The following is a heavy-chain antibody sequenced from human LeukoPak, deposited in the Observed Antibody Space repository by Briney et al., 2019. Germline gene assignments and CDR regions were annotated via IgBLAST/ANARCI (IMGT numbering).Heavy chain of an antibody. Sequence: GGSLRLSCAASGFTFSSYSMNWVRQAPGKGLEWVSSISSSSSYIYYADSVKGRFTISRDNAKNSLYLQMNSLRAEDTAVYYCARVLANYYDSGGYWGQGTLVTVSS. D-gene: IGHD3-22*01. CDR3: ARVLANYYDSGGY. J-gene: IGHJ4*02. CDR2: ISSSSSYI. CDR1: GFTFSSYS. V-gene: IGHV3-21*01.